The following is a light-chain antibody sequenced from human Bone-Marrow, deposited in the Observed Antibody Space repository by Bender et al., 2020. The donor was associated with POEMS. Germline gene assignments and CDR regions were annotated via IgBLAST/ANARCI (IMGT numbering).Light chain of an antibody. Sequence: QSALTQPASVSGSPGQSITISCTGTTNNIGSYNLVSWYQQHPGKAPKLMIYHVTSRPSGVSNRFSGSKSGNTASLTISGLQTEDEADYYCSSYTTSSTLVVFGGGTKLTVL. CDR3: SSYTTSSTLVV. CDR2: HVT. J-gene: IGLJ2*01. CDR1: TNNIGSYNL. V-gene: IGLV2-14*02.